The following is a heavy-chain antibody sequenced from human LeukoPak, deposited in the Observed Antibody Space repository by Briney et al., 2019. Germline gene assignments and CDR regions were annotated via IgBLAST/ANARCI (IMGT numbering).Heavy chain of an antibody. CDR2: ITISSTYI. D-gene: IGHD3-22*01. CDR1: GFTFSSYN. V-gene: IGHV3-21*01. J-gene: IGHJ3*02. Sequence: GGSLRLSCAASGFTFSSYNMNWVRQAPGKGLEWVSSITISSTYIYYADSVKGRFTISRDNAKNSLYLQMNSLRAEDTAVYYCARTITMIVVDAFDIWGQGAMVTVSS. CDR3: ARTITMIVVDAFDI.